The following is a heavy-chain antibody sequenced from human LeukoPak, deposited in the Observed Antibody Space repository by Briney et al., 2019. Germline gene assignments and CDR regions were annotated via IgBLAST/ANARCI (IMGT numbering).Heavy chain of an antibody. J-gene: IGHJ4*02. Sequence: PGGSLRLSCAASGFTFSSYTMNWVRQAPGKGLEWVSYISSGSSTIYYADSLKGRFTISRDNARNSLYLQMNSRRAEDTAVYYCARRGAGSYFDYWGQGTLVTVSS. CDR2: ISSGSSTI. V-gene: IGHV3-48*01. CDR3: ARRGAGSYFDY. D-gene: IGHD6-19*01. CDR1: GFTFSSYT.